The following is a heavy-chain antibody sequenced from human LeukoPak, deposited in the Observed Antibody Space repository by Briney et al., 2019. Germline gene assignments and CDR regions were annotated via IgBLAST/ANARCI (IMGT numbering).Heavy chain of an antibody. V-gene: IGHV3-33*01. CDR1: GFTFSSYG. CDR3: AGRQNGSDDALDM. D-gene: IGHD3-10*01. CDR2: KWLDGSNK. Sequence: PGGSLRLSCAASGFTFSSYGMHWVRQATGKGLEWVAVKWLDGSNKYYGDSVKGRFTLSRDHSKNTMYLQMHSLRAGDTAVYYCAGRQNGSDDALDMWGQGTMVTVPS. J-gene: IGHJ3*02.